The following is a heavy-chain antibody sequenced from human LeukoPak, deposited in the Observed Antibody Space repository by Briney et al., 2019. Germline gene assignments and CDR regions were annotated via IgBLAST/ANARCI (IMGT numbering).Heavy chain of an antibody. D-gene: IGHD6-13*01. J-gene: IGHJ4*02. CDR1: GFTFSSYA. Sequence: GGSLRLSCAASGFTFSSYAMSWVRQAPGKGLEWVSAISGSGGSTYYADSVKGRFTISRDNSKNTLYLQMNGLRAEDTAVYYCAKDRAVGYVAAAGTDYWGQGTLVTVSS. V-gene: IGHV3-23*01. CDR3: AKDRAVGYVAAAGTDY. CDR2: ISGSGGST.